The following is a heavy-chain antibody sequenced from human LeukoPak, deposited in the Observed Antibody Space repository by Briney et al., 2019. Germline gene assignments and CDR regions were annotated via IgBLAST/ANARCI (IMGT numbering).Heavy chain of an antibody. CDR2: VNTVSSYI. CDR1: GFTFSDYS. D-gene: IGHD6-6*01. Sequence: GGSLRPSCAASGFTFSDYSMNWVRQAPGKGLEWVASVNTVSSYIYYTDSMRGRFTNYRDNAKNSMFLQMNSLRAEGTAVYYCARAPGIAARQYYMDVWGKGTTVTVSS. J-gene: IGHJ6*03. CDR3: ARAPGIAARQYYMDV. V-gene: IGHV3-21*04.